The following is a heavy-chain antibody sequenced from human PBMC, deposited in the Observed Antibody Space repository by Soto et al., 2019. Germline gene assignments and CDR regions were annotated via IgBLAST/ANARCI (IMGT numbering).Heavy chain of an antibody. V-gene: IGHV3-23*01. J-gene: IGHJ3*02. CDR3: ARESRGGFYCGGDCARDAFDI. CDR2: ISSGSDTI. CDR1: GFTFGSYP. D-gene: IGHD2-21*02. Sequence: SLRLSCAASGFTFGSYPMTWVRQAPGKGLEWVSSISSGSDTIFYADSVKGRFTISRDNSRTTLYLQMSSLRSEDTAVYYCARESRGGFYCGGDCARDAFDIWGQGTMVTVSS.